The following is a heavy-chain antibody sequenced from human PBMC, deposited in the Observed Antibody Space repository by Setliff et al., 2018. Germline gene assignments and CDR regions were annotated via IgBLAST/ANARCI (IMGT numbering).Heavy chain of an antibody. CDR1: GATFSSYA. J-gene: IGHJ5*02. V-gene: IGHV1-69*06. D-gene: IGHD3-22*01. CDR3: ARAPSSTVINWFDP. CDR2: IIPIFGTA. Sequence: SVKVSCKASGATFSSYAISWVRQAPGQGLEWMGRIIPIFGTANYAQKFQGRVTITADKSTSTAYMELSSLRSEDTAVYYCARAPSSTVINWFDPWGQGTLVTVSA.